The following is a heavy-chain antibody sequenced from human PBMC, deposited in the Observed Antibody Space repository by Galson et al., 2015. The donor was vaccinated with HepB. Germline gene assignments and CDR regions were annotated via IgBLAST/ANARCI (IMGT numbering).Heavy chain of an antibody. J-gene: IGHJ4*02. CDR1: GYSFIRFA. V-gene: IGHV1-3*01. Sequence: SVKVSCKASGYSFIRFAMHWVRQAPGQKLEWMGYINADNGDTKYSHKFRDRVSITSDTSASTGYMEVRRLKSDDTAVYYCARNFDDASPFDYWGQGTLLPVSA. CDR3: ARNFDDASPFDY. CDR2: INADNGDT. D-gene: IGHD1-7*01.